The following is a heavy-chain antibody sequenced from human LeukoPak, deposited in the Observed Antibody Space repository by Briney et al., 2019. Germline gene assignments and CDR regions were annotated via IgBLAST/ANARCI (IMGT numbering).Heavy chain of an antibody. Sequence: PSETLSLTCAVYGGSFSGYYWSWIRQPPGKGLEWIGEINHSGSTNYNPSLKSRVTISVDTSRNQFSLKLSSVTAADTAVYYCARDWYCSGTSCYTTNWFDPWGQGTLVTVSS. CDR2: INHSGST. CDR3: ARDWYCSGTSCYTTNWFDP. D-gene: IGHD2-2*02. CDR1: GGSFSGYY. J-gene: IGHJ5*02. V-gene: IGHV4-34*01.